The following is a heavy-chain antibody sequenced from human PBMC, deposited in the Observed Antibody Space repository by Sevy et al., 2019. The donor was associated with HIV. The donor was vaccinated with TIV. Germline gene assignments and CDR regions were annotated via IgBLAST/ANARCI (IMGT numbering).Heavy chain of an antibody. CDR1: GFTFSSYA. D-gene: IGHD2-15*01. CDR2: ISGSGGST. V-gene: IGHV3-23*01. Sequence: GGSLRLSCAASGFTFSSYAMSWVRQAPGKGLEWVSAISGSGGSTYYADSVKGRFTISRDNSKNTLYLQMNSLRAEDTAVYYGAKDRVAATSVNWFDPWGQGTLVTVSS. J-gene: IGHJ5*02. CDR3: AKDRVAATSVNWFDP.